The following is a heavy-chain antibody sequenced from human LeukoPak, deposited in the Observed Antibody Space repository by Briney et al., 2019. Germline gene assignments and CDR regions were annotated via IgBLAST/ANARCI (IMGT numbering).Heavy chain of an antibody. V-gene: IGHV4-34*01. D-gene: IGHD5-18*01. J-gene: IGHJ4*02. CDR3: AREEYSYGYAYY. Sequence: SETLSLTCAVYGGSFSGYYWSWIRQPPGKGLEWIGEINHSGSTNYNPSLKSRVTMSVDTSKNQFSLKLSSVTAADTAVYYCAREEYSYGYAYYWGQGTLVTVSS. CDR1: GGSFSGYY. CDR2: INHSGST.